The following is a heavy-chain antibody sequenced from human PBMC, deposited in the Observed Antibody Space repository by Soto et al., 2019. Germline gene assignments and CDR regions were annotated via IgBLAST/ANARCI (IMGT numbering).Heavy chain of an antibody. Sequence: SETLSLTCTVSGGSISSNYWTWIRQPPGKGLEWIGYVYNSGSTNYNPSLKSRVTISEDTPKSQFSLKVNSMTAADTAVYFCAREWGLLPYYVMNVWGHGTAVTVSS. CDR1: GGSISSNY. CDR2: VYNSGST. D-gene: IGHD7-27*01. CDR3: AREWGLLPYYVMNV. V-gene: IGHV4-59*01. J-gene: IGHJ6*02.